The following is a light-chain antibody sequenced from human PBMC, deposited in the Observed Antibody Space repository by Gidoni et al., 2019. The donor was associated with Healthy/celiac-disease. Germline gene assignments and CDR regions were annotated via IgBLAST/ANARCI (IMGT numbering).Light chain of an antibody. J-gene: IGLJ2*01. Sequence: QRVLTQSPSAYAALGASVKLTGTLSSGHSSYAIAWHQQQPEKGPRYLMKLNSDGSHSKGDGIPDRFSGSSSGAERYLTISSLQSEDEADYYCQTWGTGIVVFGGGTKLTVL. V-gene: IGLV4-69*01. CDR2: LNSDGSH. CDR1: SGHSSYA. CDR3: QTWGTGIVV.